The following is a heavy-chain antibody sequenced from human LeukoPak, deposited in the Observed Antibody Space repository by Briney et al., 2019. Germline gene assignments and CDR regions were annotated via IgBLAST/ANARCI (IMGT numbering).Heavy chain of an antibody. Sequence: SVKVSCKASGGTFSSYAISWVRQAPGQGLEWMGGIIPIFGTANYAQKFQGRVTMTADESTSTAYMELSGLTSEDTAVYYCARDRRTYYTGSGSYYKVGRLDFWGQGTLITVYS. J-gene: IGHJ4*02. D-gene: IGHD3-10*01. CDR2: IIPIFGTA. CDR3: ARDRRTYYTGSGSYYKVGRLDF. CDR1: GGTFSSYA. V-gene: IGHV1-69*13.